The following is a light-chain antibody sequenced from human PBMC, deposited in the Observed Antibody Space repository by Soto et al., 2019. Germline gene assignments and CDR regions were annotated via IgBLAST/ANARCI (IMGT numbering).Light chain of an antibody. J-gene: IGKJ1*01. CDR1: QSVSSNY. CDR2: GAS. Sequence: EIVLTQSPGTLSLSPGERATLSCRASQSVSSNYLAWYQQTPGQAPSLLIYGASSRATGIPDRFSGSGSGTDFTLTISRLEPEDFAVYYCQQYGSSPWTFGQGTKVEIK. CDR3: QQYGSSPWT. V-gene: IGKV3-20*01.